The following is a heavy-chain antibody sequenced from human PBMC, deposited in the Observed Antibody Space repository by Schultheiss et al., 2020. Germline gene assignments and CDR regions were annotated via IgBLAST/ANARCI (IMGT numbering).Heavy chain of an antibody. CDR3: ARTLAAAGTGY. J-gene: IGHJ4*02. CDR1: GYTFTSYY. CDR2: INPSGGST. D-gene: IGHD6-13*01. Sequence: ASVKVSCKASGYTFTSYYMHWVRQAPGQGLEWMGIINPSGGSTSYAQKFQGRVTMTRDTSTSTAYMELSSLRSEDTAVYYCARTLAAAGTGYWGQGTLVTVSS. V-gene: IGHV1-46*01.